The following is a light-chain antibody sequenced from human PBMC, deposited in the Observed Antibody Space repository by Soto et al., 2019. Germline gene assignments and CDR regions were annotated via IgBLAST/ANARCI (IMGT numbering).Light chain of an antibody. Sequence: QTVVTQEPSFSVSPGGTVTLTCGLSSGSVSTSYYPSWYQQTPGQAPRTLIYSTNTRSSGVPDRFSGSILENKAALTITGAQADDDSDYYCVLYMGSGIWVFGGGTKLTVL. J-gene: IGLJ3*02. CDR3: VLYMGSGIWV. CDR2: STN. CDR1: SGSVSTSYY. V-gene: IGLV8-61*01.